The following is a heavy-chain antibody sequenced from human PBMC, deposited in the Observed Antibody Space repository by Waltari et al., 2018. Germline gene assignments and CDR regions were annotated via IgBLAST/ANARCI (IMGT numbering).Heavy chain of an antibody. Sequence: EVQLVESGGGLVQPGGSLRLSCAASGFTFSGFEMNWVRQAPGKGLEWVSYISNSGSTIYYADSVKGRFTISRDNAKNSLYLQMTSLRAKDTAVYYCARDDMRYGGADYWGQGTLVTVSS. CDR2: ISNSGSTI. V-gene: IGHV3-48*03. CDR3: ARDDMRYGGADY. CDR1: GFTFSGFE. D-gene: IGHD1-26*01. J-gene: IGHJ4*02.